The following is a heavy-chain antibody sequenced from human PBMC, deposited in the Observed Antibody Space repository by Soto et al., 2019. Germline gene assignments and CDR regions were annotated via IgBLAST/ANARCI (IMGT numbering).Heavy chain of an antibody. Sequence: GGSLRLSCAASGFIFSDYYMSWIRQAPGKGLEWVSYISSSGTAIYYADSVTGRFTVSRDNAKNSLCLQMNSLRAEDTAVYFCASAGGVGPNSYDYRGQGTLVTVSS. J-gene: IGHJ4*02. D-gene: IGHD2-8*02. CDR3: ASAGGVGPNSYDY. CDR1: GFIFSDYY. V-gene: IGHV3-11*01. CDR2: ISSSGTAI.